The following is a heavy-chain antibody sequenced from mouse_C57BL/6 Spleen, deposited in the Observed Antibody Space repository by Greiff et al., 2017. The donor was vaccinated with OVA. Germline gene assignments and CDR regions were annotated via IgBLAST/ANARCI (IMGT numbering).Heavy chain of an antibody. J-gene: IGHJ3*01. CDR1: GYTFTSYW. Sequence: QVQLQQPGAELVKPGASVKLSCKASGYTFTSYWMHWVKQRPGQGLEWIGMILPNSGSTNYNEKFKSKATLPVDKSSSTAYMQLSSLTSEDAAVYYCARDGGKYEWCAYWGQGALVTVSA. D-gene: IGHD2-1*01. CDR2: ILPNSGST. V-gene: IGHV1-64*01. CDR3: ARDGGKYEWCAY.